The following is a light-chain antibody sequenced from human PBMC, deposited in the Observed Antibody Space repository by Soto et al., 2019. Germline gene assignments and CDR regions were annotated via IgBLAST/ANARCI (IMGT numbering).Light chain of an antibody. CDR2: EVS. J-gene: IGLJ1*01. CDR1: SSDVGAYTS. CDR3: TSYTSDNRSYV. V-gene: IGLV2-14*01. Sequence: QSALTQPASVSGSPGQSITISCSGTSSDVGAYTSVSWYQQHPGKAPKLMIYEVSNRPSGVSNRFSGSKSANTASLTISGLQADDEARYYCTSYTSDNRSYVFGTGTKLTVL.